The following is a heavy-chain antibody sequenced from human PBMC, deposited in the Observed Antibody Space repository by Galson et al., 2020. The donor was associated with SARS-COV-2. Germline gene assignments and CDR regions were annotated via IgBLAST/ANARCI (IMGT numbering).Heavy chain of an antibody. V-gene: IGHV4-59*13. Sequence: SETLSLTCTVSSGSMRTYYWSWIRQSPAKGLQWIGYISDTGSTNYNPSLKSRVTMSVDTSKNQFSLNLDSVTAADTAVYFCARGPARLDSWGQVILVTISS. CDR2: ISDTGST. CDR1: SGSMRTYY. CDR3: ARGPARLDS. J-gene: IGHJ4*02. D-gene: IGHD2-2*01.